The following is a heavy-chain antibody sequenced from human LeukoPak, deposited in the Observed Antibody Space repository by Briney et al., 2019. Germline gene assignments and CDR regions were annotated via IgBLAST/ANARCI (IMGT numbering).Heavy chain of an antibody. CDR2: IYYSGST. V-gene: IGHV4-30-4*01. J-gene: IGHJ5*02. D-gene: IGHD1-1*01. Sequence: PSETLSLTCTVSGGSISSGDYYWSWIRQPPGKGLEWIGHIYYSGSTYYSPSLKSRVTISVDTSKNQFSLKLSSVTAADTAVYYCARDNEGEFDAWGQGTLVTVSS. CDR3: ARDNEGEFDA. CDR1: GGSISSGDYY.